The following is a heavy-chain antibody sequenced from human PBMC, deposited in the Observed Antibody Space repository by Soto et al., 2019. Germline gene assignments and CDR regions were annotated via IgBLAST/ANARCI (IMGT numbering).Heavy chain of an antibody. J-gene: IGHJ5*02. CDR3: ARPYCGTNSCHNWFDP. Sequence: RASVKVSCKASGYIFTDYDVNWVRQAPGQGLEWMGWINPNSGGTKYAQKFQGRVTMTTDTSISTAYMELSRLRSDDTAVYYCARPYCGTNSCHNWFDPWGQGTLVTVSS. V-gene: IGHV1-2*02. D-gene: IGHD2-2*01. CDR2: INPNSGGT. CDR1: GYIFTDYD.